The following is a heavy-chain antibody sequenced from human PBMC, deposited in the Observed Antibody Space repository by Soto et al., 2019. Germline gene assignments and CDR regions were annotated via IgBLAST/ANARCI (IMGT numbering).Heavy chain of an antibody. J-gene: IGHJ4*02. CDR3: AKEGGTAMANGIPNGALFFDY. D-gene: IGHD5-18*01. V-gene: IGHV3-30*18. CDR1: GFTFSSYG. Sequence: PGGSLRLSCASSGFTFSSYGMHWVRQAPGKGLEWVAVISYDGSNKYYADSVKGRFTISRDNSKNTLYLQMNSLRAEDTAVYYCAKEGGTAMANGIPNGALFFDYWGQGTLLTVSS. CDR2: ISYDGSNK.